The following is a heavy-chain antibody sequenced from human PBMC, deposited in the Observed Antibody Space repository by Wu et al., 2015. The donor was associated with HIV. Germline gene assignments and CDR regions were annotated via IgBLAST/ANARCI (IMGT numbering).Heavy chain of an antibody. D-gene: IGHD2-21*01. Sequence: QVQLAQSGAEVKKPGSSVRVSCKASGGTFGSYTFNWVRQAPGQGLEWVGSIIPISGTTDYAQKFQGRITITADESTRTTYMELSSLRYEDTAVYFCARELLWGEDFWGQGTRVTVSS. CDR3: ARELLWGEDF. CDR1: GGTFGSYT. V-gene: IGHV1-69*15. CDR2: IIPISGTT. J-gene: IGHJ4*02.